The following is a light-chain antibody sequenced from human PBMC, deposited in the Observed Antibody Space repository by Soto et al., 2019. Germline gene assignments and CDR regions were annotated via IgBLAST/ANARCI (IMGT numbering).Light chain of an antibody. CDR1: QSISSW. CDR3: QQYKNYPFP. Sequence: DIQMTQSPSTLSASVGDRVSITCRASQSISSWLAWYQEKPGKAPKLLIYDASSLQSGVPSRFSGSESGAEFTLTISGLQPDDFATYYCQQYKNYPFPFGPGTKV. J-gene: IGKJ3*01. CDR2: DAS. V-gene: IGKV1-5*01.